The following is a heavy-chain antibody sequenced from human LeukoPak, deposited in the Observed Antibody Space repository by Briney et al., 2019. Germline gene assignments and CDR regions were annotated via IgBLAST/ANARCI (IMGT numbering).Heavy chain of an antibody. CDR1: GGSISSSSYY. CDR3: ARRSIMVRANWFDP. D-gene: IGHD3-10*01. Sequence: PSETLSLTCTVSGGSISSSSYYWGWIRQPPGKGLEWIGSIYYSGSTYYNPSLKSRVTISVDTSKNQFSLKLSSVPAADTAVYYCARRSIMVRANWFDPWGQGPLAAVSS. J-gene: IGHJ5*02. CDR2: IYYSGST. V-gene: IGHV4-39*01.